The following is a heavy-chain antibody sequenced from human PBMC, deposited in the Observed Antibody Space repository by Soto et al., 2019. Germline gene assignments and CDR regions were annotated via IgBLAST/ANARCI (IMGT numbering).Heavy chain of an antibody. J-gene: IGHJ4*02. CDR3: ARVNVVVVAATREYYFDY. D-gene: IGHD2-15*01. CDR2: INPNGGGT. Sequence: ASVKVSCKASGYTFTGYYMHWVRQAPGQGLEWMGWINPNGGGTNYAQKFQGRVTMTRDTSISTAYMELNRLRSDDTAVYYCARVNVVVVAATREYYFDYWGQGTLVTVPQ. CDR1: GYTFTGYY. V-gene: IGHV1-2*02.